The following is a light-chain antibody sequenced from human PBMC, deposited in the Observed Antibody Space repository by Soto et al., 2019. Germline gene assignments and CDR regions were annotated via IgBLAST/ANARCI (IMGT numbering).Light chain of an antibody. V-gene: IGKV3-11*01. J-gene: IGKJ4*01. CDR2: YAS. Sequence: EIVLTQSPATLSLSPGERATLSYRASQSVSSYLAWYQQKPGQAPRLLIYYASNRATGIPASFSGSRSGTDFTLTISSLEPEDFAVYYCQQRSNWPPVTFGGGTKVEIK. CDR1: QSVSSY. CDR3: QQRSNWPPVT.